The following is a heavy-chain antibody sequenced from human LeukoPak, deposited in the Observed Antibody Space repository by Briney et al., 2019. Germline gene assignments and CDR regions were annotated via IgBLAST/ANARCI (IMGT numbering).Heavy chain of an antibody. CDR3: ARGTEGLFDY. D-gene: IGHD3/OR15-3a*01. CDR2: IWYDGSIK. CDR1: GFRLSHQS. J-gene: IGHJ4*02. Sequence: GGSLRLSCVASGFRLSHQSMNWVRQAPGKGLEWVAVIWYDGSIKYYADSVKGRFTISRDSSKNTLYLQMNSLRAEDTAVYFCARGTEGLFDYWGQGTLVTVSS. V-gene: IGHV3-33*08.